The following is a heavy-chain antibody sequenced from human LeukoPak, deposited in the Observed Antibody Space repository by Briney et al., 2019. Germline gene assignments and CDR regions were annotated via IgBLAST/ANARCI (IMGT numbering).Heavy chain of an antibody. V-gene: IGHV1-2*02. D-gene: IGHD3-10*01. Sequence: GASVKLSCKASGYTFTGYYMHWVRQAPGQGLEWMGWINPNSGGTNYAQKFQGRVTMTRDTSISTAYMELSRLRSDDTAVYYCARGVLLASPEIDYWGQGTLVTVSS. CDR1: GYTFTGYY. CDR2: INPNSGGT. J-gene: IGHJ4*02. CDR3: ARGVLLASPEIDY.